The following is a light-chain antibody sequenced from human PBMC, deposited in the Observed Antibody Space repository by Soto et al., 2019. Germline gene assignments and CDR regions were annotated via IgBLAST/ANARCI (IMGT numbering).Light chain of an antibody. Sequence: EIVMTQSPATLSVSLGERATLSCRASQSVSSNLAWYQQKPGQAPRLLIYGASTRATGIPDRFSGSGSGTDFTLTISRLEPEDFAVYYCQQYGSSPRTFGQGTKVDIK. J-gene: IGKJ1*01. CDR3: QQYGSSPRT. CDR1: QSVSSN. V-gene: IGKV3-20*01. CDR2: GAS.